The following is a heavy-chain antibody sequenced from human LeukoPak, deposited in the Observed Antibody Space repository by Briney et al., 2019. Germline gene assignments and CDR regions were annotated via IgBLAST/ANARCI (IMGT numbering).Heavy chain of an antibody. CDR3: ARTDRVAAGIWFDP. Sequence: PSETLSLTCTVSGGSISSYYWSWIRQPPGKGLEWIGYIYYSGSTNYNPSLKSRVTISVDTSKNQFSLKLSSVTAADTAVYYCARTDRVAAGIWFDPWGQGTLVTVSS. V-gene: IGHV4-59*01. D-gene: IGHD6-25*01. CDR2: IYYSGST. CDR1: GGSISSYY. J-gene: IGHJ5*02.